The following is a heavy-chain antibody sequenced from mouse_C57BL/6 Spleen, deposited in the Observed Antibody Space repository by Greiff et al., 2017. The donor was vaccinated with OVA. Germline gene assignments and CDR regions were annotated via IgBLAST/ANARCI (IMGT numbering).Heavy chain of an antibody. V-gene: IGHV1-15*01. CDR2: IDPETGGT. CDR3: TRGTTVVAGAMDY. CDR1: GYTFTDYE. Sequence: QVQLKQSGAELVRPGASVTLSCKASGYTFTDYEMHWVKQTPVHGLEWIGAIDPETGGTAYNQKFKGKAILTADKSSSTAYMELRSLTSEDSAVYYCTRGTTVVAGAMDYWGQGTSVTVSS. D-gene: IGHD1-1*01. J-gene: IGHJ4*01.